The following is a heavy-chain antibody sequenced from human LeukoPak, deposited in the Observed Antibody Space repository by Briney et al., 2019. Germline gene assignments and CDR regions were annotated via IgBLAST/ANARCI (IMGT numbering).Heavy chain of an antibody. CDR1: GYSFTSYW. D-gene: IGHD6-19*01. J-gene: IGHJ4*02. CDR3: ARRGSGWYYFDY. Sequence: GESLKISCKGSGYSFTSYWIGWVRQMPGKGLEGMGIIYPGGSGTRYSPSFQGQVTISPDKPISTAYLQWSSLKASDTAMYYCARRGSGWYYFDYWGQGTLVTVST. V-gene: IGHV5-51*01. CDR2: IYPGGSGT.